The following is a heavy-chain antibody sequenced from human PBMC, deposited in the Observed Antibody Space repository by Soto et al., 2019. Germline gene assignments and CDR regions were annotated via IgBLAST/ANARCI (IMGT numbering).Heavy chain of an antibody. D-gene: IGHD1-1*01. CDR2: IWSDGSND. V-gene: IGHV3-33*01. Sequence: GESLKISCVASGFTFSRYGMHWVRQAPGKGLEWVAVIWSDGSNDYYADSVKGRFTTSRDNSKNTLYLQMNSLRAEDTAVYFCARLKNNWNYALDFWGQGTLVTVSS. CDR1: GFTFSRYG. J-gene: IGHJ4*02. CDR3: ARLKNNWNYALDF.